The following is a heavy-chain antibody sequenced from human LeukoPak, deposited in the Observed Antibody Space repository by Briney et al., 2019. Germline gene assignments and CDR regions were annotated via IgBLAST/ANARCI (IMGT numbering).Heavy chain of an antibody. D-gene: IGHD3-22*01. V-gene: IGHV1-8*03. CDR1: GYTFSTYD. CDR2: MNPNSGNT. CDR3: ANTKPDNSDIYN. Sequence: ASLKASCKAAGYTFSTYDINCVPQAAGPGLQWRGWMNPNSGNTVYAQKIQGRLTITRIASIRTAYMEPSRIRSDDTALYNLANTKPDNSDIYNWGQGTLVTVSS. J-gene: IGHJ4*02.